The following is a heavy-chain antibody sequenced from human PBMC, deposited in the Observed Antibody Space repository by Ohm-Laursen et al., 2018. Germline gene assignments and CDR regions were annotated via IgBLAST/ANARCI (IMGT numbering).Heavy chain of an antibody. J-gene: IGHJ4*02. CDR1: GFTFSSYA. Sequence: SLRLSCAASGFTFSSYAMIWVRQAPGKGLEWVSGISVSVGSTYYADSVKGRFTISRDNSKNTLFLQMNSLRAEDTAVYYCLTKQQQPYWGQGTLVTVSS. V-gene: IGHV3-23*01. CDR3: LTKQQQPY. D-gene: IGHD6-13*01. CDR2: ISVSVGST.